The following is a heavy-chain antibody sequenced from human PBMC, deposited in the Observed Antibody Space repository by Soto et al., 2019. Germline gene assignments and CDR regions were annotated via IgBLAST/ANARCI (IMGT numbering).Heavy chain of an antibody. CDR2: INPDNADT. V-gene: IGHV1-18*01. Sequence: QVQLVQSGAEVKKPGASVKVSCKSSGYTFSTYAISWVRQAPGQGLECMGWINPDNADTNYAHNFQGRATMTTDTSTHSVYMELRSRRSDDTAIYFCARDGSSGYYDDYYYGMDVWGQGTTVTVSS. CDR1: GYTFSTYA. D-gene: IGHD3-22*01. CDR3: ARDGSSGYYDDYYYGMDV. J-gene: IGHJ6*02.